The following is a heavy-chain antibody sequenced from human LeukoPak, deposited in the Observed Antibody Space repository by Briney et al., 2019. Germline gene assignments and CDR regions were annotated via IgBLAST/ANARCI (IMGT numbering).Heavy chain of an antibody. Sequence: SETLSLTCTVSGGSISSYYWSWIRQPPGKGLEWIGYIYTSGSTNYNPSLKSRVTISVDTSKNQFSLKLSSVTAADTAVYYCAKGRGYCSSTSCYRDYWGQGTLVTVSS. J-gene: IGHJ4*02. V-gene: IGHV4-4*09. CDR1: GGSISSYY. D-gene: IGHD2-2*01. CDR2: IYTSGST. CDR3: AKGRGYCSSTSCYRDY.